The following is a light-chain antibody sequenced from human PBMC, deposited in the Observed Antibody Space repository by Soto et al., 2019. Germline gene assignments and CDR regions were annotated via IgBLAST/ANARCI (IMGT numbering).Light chain of an antibody. CDR2: EVS. V-gene: IGLV2-14*01. J-gene: IGLJ1*01. Sequence: QSALTQPASVSGSPGRSITISCSGTSSDVGGYKYVSWYQQHPGKAPKLMFYEVSNRPSGVSDRFSGSKSGNTASLTISGLQAEDEADYYCCSYTSSTTYVFGTGTKVTVL. CDR1: SSDVGGYKY. CDR3: CSYTSSTTYV.